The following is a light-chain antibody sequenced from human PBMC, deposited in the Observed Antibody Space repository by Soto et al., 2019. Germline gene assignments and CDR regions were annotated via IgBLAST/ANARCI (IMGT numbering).Light chain of an antibody. V-gene: IGKV3-20*01. J-gene: IGKJ1*01. Sequence: EIVLTQSPVTLSLSPGERATLSCRASESVTNNYLAWYQRKPGQAPRLLIYAASYRATDIPYRFSGSGSGTDFTLTIARLEAEDFAVYSCQQYGSTPPTFGLGTKVEI. CDR3: QQYGSTPPT. CDR2: AAS. CDR1: ESVTNNY.